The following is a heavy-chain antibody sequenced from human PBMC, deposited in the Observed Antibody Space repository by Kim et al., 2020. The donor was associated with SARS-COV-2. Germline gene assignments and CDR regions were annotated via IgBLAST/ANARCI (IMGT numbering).Heavy chain of an antibody. Sequence: SETLSLTCAVSGGSISSSNWWCWVRQPPGKGLEWIVEIYHSSGTNYNHSLKSRLTISVDKSKNQFSLKLSTVTAADTAVYYCASLWDYDILTGYSNFDYWGQGTLVTVSS. CDR3: ASLWDYDILTGYSNFDY. CDR2: IYHSSGT. CDR1: GGSISSSNW. V-gene: IGHV4-4*02. J-gene: IGHJ4*02. D-gene: IGHD3-9*01.